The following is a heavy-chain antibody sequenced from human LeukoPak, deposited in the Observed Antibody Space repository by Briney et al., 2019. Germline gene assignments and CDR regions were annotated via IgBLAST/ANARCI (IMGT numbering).Heavy chain of an antibody. Sequence: PGGSLRLSCAASGFTFSSHWMTWVRQAPGKGLEWVANIKEDGTRKNYVDSVKGRFTISRDNAKNSLYLQMNSLRAEDTAVYYCARGGGSYGWFDPWGQGTLVTVSS. CDR1: GFTFSSHW. J-gene: IGHJ5*02. V-gene: IGHV3-7*01. D-gene: IGHD3-16*01. CDR3: ARGGGSYGWFDP. CDR2: IKEDGTRK.